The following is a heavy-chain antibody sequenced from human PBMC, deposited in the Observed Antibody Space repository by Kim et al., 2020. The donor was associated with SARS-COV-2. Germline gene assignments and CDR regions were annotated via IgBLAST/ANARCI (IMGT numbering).Heavy chain of an antibody. CDR3: ARDATLSSSWYAYYYGMDV. V-gene: IGHV3-48*03. J-gene: IGHJ6*02. CDR1: GFTFSSYE. Sequence: GGSLRLSCAASGFTFSSYEMNWVRQAPGKGLEWVSYISSSGSTIYYADSVKGRFTISRDNAKNSLYLQMNSLRAEDTAVYYCARDATLSSSWYAYYYGMDVWGQGTTVTVSS. D-gene: IGHD6-13*01. CDR2: ISSSGSTI.